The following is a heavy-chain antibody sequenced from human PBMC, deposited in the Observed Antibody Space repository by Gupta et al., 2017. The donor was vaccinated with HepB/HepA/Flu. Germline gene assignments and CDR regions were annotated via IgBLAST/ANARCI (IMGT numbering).Heavy chain of an antibody. D-gene: IGHD3-3*02. V-gene: IGHV6-1*01. J-gene: IGHJ4*02. CDR3: ARQMSNDDRIRIDS. CDR2: TFYRSKWYN. CDR1: GDSVSSNSAA. Sequence: QVQLQQSGPGLVKPSQTLSLTCAISGDSVSSNSAAWNWIMQSPSRGLEWLGRTFYRSKWYNEHAESVRSRITISPDTSKNQFSLLLNSVTPEDTAVYFCARQMSNDDRIRIDSWGQGTLVTVSS.